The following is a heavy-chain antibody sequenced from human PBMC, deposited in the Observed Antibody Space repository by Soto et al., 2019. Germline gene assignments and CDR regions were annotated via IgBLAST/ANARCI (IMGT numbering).Heavy chain of an antibody. V-gene: IGHV4-59*12. J-gene: IGHJ5*02. CDR1: GGSISSSY. D-gene: IGHD6-19*01. Sequence: SETLSLTCTVAGGSISSSYWSWIRQSPEKGLEYIGYISYSGSINYNPSLKSRVSMSADTSKNQFSMKLSSVTAADTAVYYCARGGWSDNWFVPWGQGTLVTVSS. CDR2: ISYSGSI. CDR3: ARGGWSDNWFVP.